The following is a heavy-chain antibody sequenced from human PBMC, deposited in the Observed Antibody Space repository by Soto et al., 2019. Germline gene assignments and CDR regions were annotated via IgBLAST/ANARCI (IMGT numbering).Heavy chain of an antibody. CDR2: IYHSGST. V-gene: IGHV4-4*02. D-gene: IGHD4-17*01. CDR3: ARSYGERNYYYYYMDV. Sequence: SETLSLTCAVSSGSISSSNWWSWVRQPPGKGLEWIGEIYHSGSTNYNPSLKSRVTISVDKSKNQFSLKLSSVTAADTAVYYCARSYGERNYYYYYMDVWGKGTTVTVSS. CDR1: SGSISSSNW. J-gene: IGHJ6*03.